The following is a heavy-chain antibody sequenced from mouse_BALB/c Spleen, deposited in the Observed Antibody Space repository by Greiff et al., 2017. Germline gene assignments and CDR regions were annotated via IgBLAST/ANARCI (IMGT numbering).Heavy chain of an antibody. CDR1: GYTFTSYW. CDR3: ASRYYYGSSYFFDY. Sequence: VQLQESGAELAKPGASVKMSCKASGYTFTSYWMHWVKQRPGQGLEWIGYINPSTGYTEYNQKFKDKATLTADKSSSTAYMQLSSLTSEDSAVYYCASRYYYGSSYFFDYWGQGTTLTVSS. J-gene: IGHJ2*01. D-gene: IGHD1-1*01. CDR2: INPSTGYT. V-gene: IGHV1-7*01.